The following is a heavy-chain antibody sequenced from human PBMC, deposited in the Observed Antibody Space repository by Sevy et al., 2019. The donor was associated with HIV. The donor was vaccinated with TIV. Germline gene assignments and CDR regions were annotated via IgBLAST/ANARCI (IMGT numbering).Heavy chain of an antibody. V-gene: IGHV1-8*01. CDR3: AAGYSWARSFDY. D-gene: IGHD5-18*01. CDR2: MNPNSGNT. J-gene: IGHJ4*02. CDR1: GYTFTSYD. Sequence: ASVKVSCKASGYTFTSYDINWVRQATGQGLEWMGWMNPNSGNTGYAQKFQGRVTMTRNTSISTAYMELSSLRSEDTAVYYCAAGYSWARSFDYWGQGTLVTVSS.